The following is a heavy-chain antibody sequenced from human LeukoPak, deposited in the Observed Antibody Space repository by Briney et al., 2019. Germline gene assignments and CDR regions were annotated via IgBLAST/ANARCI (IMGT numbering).Heavy chain of an antibody. V-gene: IGHV1-69*05. CDR1: GGTFSSYA. J-gene: IGHJ6*03. Sequence: SVKVSCKASGGTFSSYAISWVRQAPGQGLEWMGGIIPIFGTANYAQKFQGRVTITTDESMSTAYMELSSLRSEDTAVYYCASTTAAGTRYSIYYYYMDVWGKGTTVTVSS. CDR3: ASTTAAGTRYSIYYYYMDV. D-gene: IGHD6-13*01. CDR2: IIPIFGTA.